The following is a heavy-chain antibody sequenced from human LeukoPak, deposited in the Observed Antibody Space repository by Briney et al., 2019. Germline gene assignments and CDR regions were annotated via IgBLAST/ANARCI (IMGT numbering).Heavy chain of an antibody. V-gene: IGHV3-23*01. CDR2: IIGRGSST. Sequence: GGSLRLSCAASGFTFSNYAMRWVRQAPGKGPEWVSHIIGRGSSTYYADSVRGRFTISRDNSKNSLYLQMNSLRAEDTAVYYCAKDLEGAGIYYWGERALVTVSS. J-gene: IGHJ4*02. D-gene: IGHD3-3*01. CDR1: GFTFSNYA. CDR3: AKDLEGAGIYY.